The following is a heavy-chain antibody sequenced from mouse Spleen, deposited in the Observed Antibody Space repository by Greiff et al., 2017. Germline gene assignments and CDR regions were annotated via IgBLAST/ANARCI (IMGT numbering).Heavy chain of an antibody. CDR3: ARGYDYGYYAMDY. CDR1: GFTFSDYY. Sequence: EVQVVESEGGLVQPGSSMKLSCTASGFTFSDYYMAWVRQVPEKGLEWVANINYDGSSTYYLDSLKSRFIISRDNAKNILYLQMSSLKSEDTATYYCARGYDYGYYAMDYWGQGTSVTVSS. D-gene: IGHD2-4*01. V-gene: IGHV5-16*01. CDR2: INYDGSST. J-gene: IGHJ4*01.